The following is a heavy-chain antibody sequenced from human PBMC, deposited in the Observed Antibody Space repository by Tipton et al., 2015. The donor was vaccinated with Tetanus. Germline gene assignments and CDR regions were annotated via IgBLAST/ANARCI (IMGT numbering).Heavy chain of an antibody. Sequence: SLRLSCAASGFTFSNYAMAWVRQAPGKGLEWVSGISVRGSHTYYADPVKGRFTISRDNSKNTLSLQMNSLRADDTAVYYCAKGGGHSGSWSDYLDSWGQGTLVTVSS. J-gene: IGHJ4*02. CDR3: AKGGGHSGSWSDYLDS. V-gene: IGHV3-23*01. CDR1: GFTFSNYA. CDR2: ISVRGSHT. D-gene: IGHD6-13*01.